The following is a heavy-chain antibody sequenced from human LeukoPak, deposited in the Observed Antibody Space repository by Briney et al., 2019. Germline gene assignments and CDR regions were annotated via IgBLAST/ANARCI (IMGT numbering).Heavy chain of an antibody. D-gene: IGHD5-18*01. J-gene: IGHJ4*02. CDR2: IYYSGST. Sequence: PSETLSLTCTVSGGSISSSSYYWGWIRQPPGKGLEWIGSIYYSGSTYYNPSLKSRVTISVDTSKNQFSLKLSSVTAADTAVYYCARHLGSDTAMVWDYWGQGTLVTVSS. V-gene: IGHV4-39*01. CDR1: GGSISSSSYY. CDR3: ARHLGSDTAMVWDY.